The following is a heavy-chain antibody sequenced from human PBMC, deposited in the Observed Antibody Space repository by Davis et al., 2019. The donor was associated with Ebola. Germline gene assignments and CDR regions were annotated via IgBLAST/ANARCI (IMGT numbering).Heavy chain of an antibody. D-gene: IGHD6-19*01. J-gene: IGHJ4*02. CDR3: ARDLSLYSSGWSATGGFDY. V-gene: IGHV1-69*13. CDR2: IIPIFATG. Sequence: VKVSCKTSGGTFSSYAISWVRQAPGQGLEWMGGIIPIFATGNYAQKFQGRVTITADESTSTAYMELRRLRSEDTAVYYCARDLSLYSSGWSATGGFDYWGQGTLITVSS. CDR1: GGTFSSYA.